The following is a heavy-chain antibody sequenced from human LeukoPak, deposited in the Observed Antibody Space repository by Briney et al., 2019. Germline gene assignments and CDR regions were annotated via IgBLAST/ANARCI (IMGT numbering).Heavy chain of an antibody. D-gene: IGHD2-2*01. V-gene: IGHV1-69*05. J-gene: IGHJ6*03. CDR1: GGTFSSYA. Sequence: ASVKVSCKASGGTFSSYAISWVRQAPGQGLEWMGGIIPIFGTANYAQKFQGRVTITTDESTSTAYMELSSLRSEDTAVYYCASGYCSSTSCYPAFPSYYYYMDVWGKGTTVTVSS. CDR2: IIPIFGTA. CDR3: ASGYCSSTSCYPAFPSYYYYMDV.